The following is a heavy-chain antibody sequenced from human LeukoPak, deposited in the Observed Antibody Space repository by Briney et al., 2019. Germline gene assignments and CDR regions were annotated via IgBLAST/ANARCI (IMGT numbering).Heavy chain of an antibody. J-gene: IGHJ4*02. V-gene: IGHV1-69*13. Sequence: AASVTVSCKASGGTFSSYAISWVRQAPGQGLEWMGGIIPIFGTANYAQKFQGRVTITADESTSTAYMELSSLRSEDTAVYYCARGGIVGGYTFDYWGQGTLVTVSS. CDR2: IIPIFGTA. CDR1: GGTFSSYA. D-gene: IGHD3-22*01. CDR3: ARGGIVGGYTFDY.